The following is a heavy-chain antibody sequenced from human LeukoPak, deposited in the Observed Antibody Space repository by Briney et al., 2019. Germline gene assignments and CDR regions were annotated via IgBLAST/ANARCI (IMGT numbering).Heavy chain of an antibody. J-gene: IGHJ6*02. Sequence: AASVKVSCKASGGTFSNYAISWVRQAPGQGLEWMGGFDPEDGETIYAQKFQGRVTMTEDTSTDTAYMELSSLRSEDTAVYYCATESRLVAATPDGMDVWGQGTTVTVSS. CDR3: ATESRLVAATPDGMDV. CDR1: GGTFSNYA. D-gene: IGHD2-15*01. CDR2: FDPEDGET. V-gene: IGHV1-24*01.